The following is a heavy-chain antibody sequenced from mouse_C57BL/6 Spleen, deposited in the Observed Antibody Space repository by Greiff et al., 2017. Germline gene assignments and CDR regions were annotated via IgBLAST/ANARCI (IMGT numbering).Heavy chain of an antibody. CDR3: LGDHFAY. Sequence: EVQRVESGGGLVKPGGSLKLSCAASGFPFSDYGMHWVRQAPEKGLEWVAYISSGSSTIYYADTVKGRFTISRENAKNTLFLQMTSLSSAETAMYYCLGDHFAYWGQGTTLTVS. V-gene: IGHV5-17*01. D-gene: IGHD4-1*01. J-gene: IGHJ2*01. CDR1: GFPFSDYG. CDR2: ISSGSSTI.